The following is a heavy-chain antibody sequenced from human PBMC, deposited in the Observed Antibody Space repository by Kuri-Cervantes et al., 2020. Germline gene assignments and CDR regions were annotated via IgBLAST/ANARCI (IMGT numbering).Heavy chain of an antibody. J-gene: IGHJ5*02. D-gene: IGHD2-2*01. V-gene: IGHV3-7*01. CDR3: AREQRGQLLPRNNWFDP. Sequence: GEYLKISFEASGFTFRNYWMSWVRQAPGKGLEWVANTKYDESEKYYVDSVKARFTISRDNAKDSLYLQMNSLRAEDTAVYYCAREQRGQLLPRNNWFDPWGQGTLVTVSS. CDR1: GFTFRNYW. CDR2: TKYDESEK.